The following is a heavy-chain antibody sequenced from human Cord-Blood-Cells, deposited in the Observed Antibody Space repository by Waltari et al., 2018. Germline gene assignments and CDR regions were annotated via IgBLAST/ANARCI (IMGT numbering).Heavy chain of an antibody. D-gene: IGHD4-4*01. J-gene: IGHJ2*01. V-gene: IGHV4-59*01. CDR1: GGSISSYY. CDR2: IYYSGST. Sequence: QVQLQESGPGLVKPSETLSLTCTVSGGSISSYYWSWIRQPPGKGLEWIGYIYYSGSTNYNPSLNSRVTISVDTSKNQFSLKLSSVTAADTAVYYCAREVYSNPYWYFDLWGRGTLVTVSS. CDR3: AREVYSNPYWYFDL.